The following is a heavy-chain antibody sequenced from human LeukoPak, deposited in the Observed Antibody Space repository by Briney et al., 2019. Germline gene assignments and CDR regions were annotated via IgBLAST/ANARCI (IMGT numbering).Heavy chain of an antibody. D-gene: IGHD3-16*01. CDR2: IYHSGST. J-gene: IGHJ6*02. CDR3: ARDQAYGLMDV. Sequence: PSETLSLTCAVSGGSISSGGYSWSWIRQPPGKGLEWIGYIYHSGSTYYNPSLKSRVTISVDRSKNQFSLKLSSVTAADTAVYYCARDQAYGLMDVWGQGTTVTVSS. V-gene: IGHV4-30-2*01. CDR1: GGSISSGGYS.